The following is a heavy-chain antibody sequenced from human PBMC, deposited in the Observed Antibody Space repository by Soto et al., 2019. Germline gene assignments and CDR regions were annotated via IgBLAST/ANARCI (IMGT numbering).Heavy chain of an antibody. CDR2: IIPIFGTA. Sequence: SVKVSCKASGGTFSSYAISWVRQAPGQGLEWMGGIIPIFGTANCAQKFQGRVTITADESTSTAYMELSSLRSEDTAVYYCARDNRWTSTGTPVRGNWFDPWGQGTLVTVSS. V-gene: IGHV1-69*13. J-gene: IGHJ5*02. D-gene: IGHD1-1*01. CDR1: GGTFSSYA. CDR3: ARDNRWTSTGTPVRGNWFDP.